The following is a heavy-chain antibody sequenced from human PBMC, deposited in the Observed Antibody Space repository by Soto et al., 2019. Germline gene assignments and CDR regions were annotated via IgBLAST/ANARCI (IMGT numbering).Heavy chain of an antibody. CDR3: ARWVSYRWFHP. Sequence: SGPTLVNPTETLTLTCTFSGFSLSTNGVGVGWIRQPPGKALEWLALIYWDDDKRYSPSLTSRLTITKDTSKNRVVLTMTNVDHVDTATFSWARWVSYRWFHPWGQGVLVTVSS. D-gene: IGHD3-16*02. CDR1: GFSLSTNGVG. V-gene: IGHV2-5*02. J-gene: IGHJ5*02. CDR2: IYWDDDK.